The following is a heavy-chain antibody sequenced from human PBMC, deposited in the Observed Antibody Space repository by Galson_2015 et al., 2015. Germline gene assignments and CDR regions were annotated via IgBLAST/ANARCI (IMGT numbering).Heavy chain of an antibody. J-gene: IGHJ4*02. CDR2: LSSSCSTI. Sequence: SLRLSFAASGFPFSSFSMNWVRPAPGKGLEWGSYLSSSCSTILYADSVKGRFTISRDNAKNSLYPQMNSLRDEDRAVYYCAREPYCSGGSCYGFDYWGQGTLVTVSS. CDR3: AREPYCSGGSCYGFDY. D-gene: IGHD2-15*01. CDR1: GFPFSSFS. V-gene: IGHV3-48*02.